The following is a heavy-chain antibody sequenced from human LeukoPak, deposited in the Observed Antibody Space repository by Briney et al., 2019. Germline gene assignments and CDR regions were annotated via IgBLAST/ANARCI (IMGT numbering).Heavy chain of an antibody. Sequence: GGSLRLSCAASGFTLSSYAMSWVRQAPGKGLEWVSGISWNSGSIDYADSVKGRFTISRDNAKNSLYLQMNSLRAEDTALYYCAKGAPSGWSDFDYWGRGTLVTVSS. V-gene: IGHV3-9*01. D-gene: IGHD6-19*01. CDR2: ISWNSGSI. CDR1: GFTLSSYA. J-gene: IGHJ4*01. CDR3: AKGAPSGWSDFDY.